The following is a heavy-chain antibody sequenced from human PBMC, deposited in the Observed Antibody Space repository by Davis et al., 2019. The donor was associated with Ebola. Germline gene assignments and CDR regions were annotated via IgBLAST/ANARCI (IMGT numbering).Heavy chain of an antibody. D-gene: IGHD1-26*01. V-gene: IGHV1-18*01. J-gene: IGHJ4*02. CDR2: ISAYNGNT. CDR1: SYTFTSYG. CDR3: ARDEFLGDGVVGASLHPVDY. Sequence: ASVKVSCKASSYTFTSYGISWVRQAPGQGLEWMGWISAYNGNTNYAQKLQGRVTMTTDTSTSTAYMELRSLRSDDTAVYYCARDEFLGDGVVGASLHPVDYWGQGTLVTVSS.